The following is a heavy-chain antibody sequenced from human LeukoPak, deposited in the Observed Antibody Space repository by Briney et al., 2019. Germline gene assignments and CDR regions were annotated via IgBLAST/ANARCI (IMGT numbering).Heavy chain of an antibody. CDR1: GGSFSGHY. J-gene: IGHJ4*02. CDR2: INHSGST. Sequence: SETLSLTCAVYGGSFSGHYWSWIRQPPGKGLEWIGEINHSGSTNYNPSLTSRVTMSVDTSKNQFSLKLSSVTAADTGVYYCARGQWLDNYWGQGTLVTVSS. D-gene: IGHD6-19*01. CDR3: ARGQWLDNY. V-gene: IGHV4-34*01.